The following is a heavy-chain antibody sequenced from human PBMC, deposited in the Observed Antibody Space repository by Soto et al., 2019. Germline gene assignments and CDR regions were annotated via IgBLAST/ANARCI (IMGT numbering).Heavy chain of an antibody. D-gene: IGHD3-22*01. CDR2: IYYSGST. CDR3: ARGSYYYDSSGYYHY. J-gene: IGHJ4*02. V-gene: IGHV4-39*07. CDR1: GGSISSSSYY. Sequence: PSETLSLTCTVSGGSISSSSYYWGWIRQPPGKGLEWIGSIYYSGSTYYNPSLKSRVTISVDTSKNQFSLKLSSVTAADTAVYYCARGSYYYDSSGYYHYWGQRTLVTVSS.